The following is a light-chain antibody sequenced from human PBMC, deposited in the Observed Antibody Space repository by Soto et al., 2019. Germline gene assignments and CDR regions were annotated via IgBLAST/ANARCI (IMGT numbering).Light chain of an antibody. V-gene: IGKV3-20*01. J-gene: IGKJ1*01. CDR2: DAS. CDR1: QSVSGNS. Sequence: EIVLTQSPGTLSLSPGERATLSCRADQSVSGNSLAWFQQKPGQAPRLLIYDASGRPAGIPDRFSGSGSGTDFTLTISRLEPEDFAVYYCLQYGTSPSTFGQGTKVDIK. CDR3: LQYGTSPST.